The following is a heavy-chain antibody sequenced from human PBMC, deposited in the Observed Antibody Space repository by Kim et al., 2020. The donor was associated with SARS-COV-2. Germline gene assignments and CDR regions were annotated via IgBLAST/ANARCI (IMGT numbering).Heavy chain of an antibody. D-gene: IGHD6-13*01. CDR1: GYSFTGYY. J-gene: IGHJ5*02. CDR3: AGLIAAAGYKWFDP. Sequence: ASVKVSCKASGYSFTGYYMFWVRQAPGQGLEWMGIINPSGGSTSYAQKFQGRVIMTRDTSTSTVYMELSSLRSEDTAVYYCAGLIAAAGYKWFDPWGQGTPVTVSS. CDR2: INPSGGST. V-gene: IGHV1-46*01.